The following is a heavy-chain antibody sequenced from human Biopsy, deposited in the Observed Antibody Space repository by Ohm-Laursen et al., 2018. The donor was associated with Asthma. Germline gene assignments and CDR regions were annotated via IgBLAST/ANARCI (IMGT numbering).Heavy chain of an antibody. J-gene: IGHJ4*02. CDR2: IIPIFGIA. CDR3: ARGGSYSSRRYYFDY. CDR1: GGTFSSYA. Sequence: SVKVSCKASGGTFSSYAISWARQAPGQGLEWMGGIIPIFGIANYAQKFQGRVTITADKSTSTAYMELSSLRSEDTAVYYCARGGSYSSRRYYFDYWGQGTLVTVSS. D-gene: IGHD1-26*01. V-gene: IGHV1-69*10.